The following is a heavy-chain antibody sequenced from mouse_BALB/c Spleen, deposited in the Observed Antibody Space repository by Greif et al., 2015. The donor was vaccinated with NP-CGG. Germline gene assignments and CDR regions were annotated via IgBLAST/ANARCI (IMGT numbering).Heavy chain of an antibody. J-gene: IGHJ3*01. CDR1: GYTFTDYE. CDR2: IDPETGGT. V-gene: IGHV1-15*01. CDR3: TRSDLLWLRNFAY. Sequence: VQLQHSGAELVRPGASVTLSCKASGYTFTDYEMHWVKQTPVHGLEWIGAIDPETGGTAYNQKFKGKATLTADKSSSTAYMELRSLTSEDSAVYYCTRSDLLWLRNFAYWGQGTLVTVSA. D-gene: IGHD2-2*01.